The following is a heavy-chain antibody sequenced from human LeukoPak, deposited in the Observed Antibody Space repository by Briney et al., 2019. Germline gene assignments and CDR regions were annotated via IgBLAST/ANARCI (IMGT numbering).Heavy chain of an antibody. Sequence: GGSLRLSCAASGLTFSSYGMHWVRQAPGGGLEWVSVISFEGSNRYYADSVKGRFTISRDNSKSTLYLQMNSLRAEDTAVYYCARGLGLWYLDLWGRGTLVTVAS. CDR2: ISFEGSNR. J-gene: IGHJ2*01. CDR3: ARGLGLWYLDL. D-gene: IGHD7-27*01. CDR1: GLTFSSYG. V-gene: IGHV3-33*01.